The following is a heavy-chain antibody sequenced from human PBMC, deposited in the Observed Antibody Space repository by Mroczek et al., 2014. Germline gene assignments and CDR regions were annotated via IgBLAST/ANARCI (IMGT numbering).Heavy chain of an antibody. CDR2: ISSSGSTI. CDR3: ASWLDILTGNDAFDI. CDR1: GFTFSDYY. D-gene: IGHD3-9*01. Sequence: QVQLQQSGGGLVKPGGSLRLSCAASGFTFSDYYMSWIRQAPGKGLEWVSYISSSGSTIYYADSAKGRFTISRDNAKNSLYLQMNSLRAEDTAVYYCASWLDILTGNDAFDIWGQGTMVTVSS. J-gene: IGHJ3*02. V-gene: IGHV3-11*01.